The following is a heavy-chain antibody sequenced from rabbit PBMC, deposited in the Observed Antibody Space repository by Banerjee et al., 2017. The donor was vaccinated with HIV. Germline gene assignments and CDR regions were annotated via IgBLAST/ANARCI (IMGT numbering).Heavy chain of an antibody. D-gene: IGHD6-1*01. V-gene: IGHV1S7*01. CDR3: ARGGYTYGYAGYAYATFNL. Sequence: QLVESGGGLVTLGGSLKLSCKASGIDFSSYSISWVRQAPGKGLEWIAYIYPDYGSTDYASWVNGRFTISLDNAQNTVDLQMNSLTAADTATYFCARGGYTYGYAGYAYATFNLWGPGTLVTVS. CDR2: IYPDYGST. J-gene: IGHJ4*01. CDR1: GIDFSSYS.